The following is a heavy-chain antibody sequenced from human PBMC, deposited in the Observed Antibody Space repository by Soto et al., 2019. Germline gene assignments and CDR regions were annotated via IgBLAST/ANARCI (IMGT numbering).Heavy chain of an antibody. D-gene: IGHD3-9*01. Sequence: SETLSLTCTVSGGSISTYYWSWIRQPPGGTLEWIGYIYASGATTYNPSLESRVTMSVDMPNNEFSLELTSLTAADTAVYYCARSHYFDGSIYHYYFDFWGQGTLVIVSS. CDR2: IYASGAT. V-gene: IGHV4-59*01. CDR1: GGSISTYY. J-gene: IGHJ4*02. CDR3: ARSHYFDGSIYHYYFDF.